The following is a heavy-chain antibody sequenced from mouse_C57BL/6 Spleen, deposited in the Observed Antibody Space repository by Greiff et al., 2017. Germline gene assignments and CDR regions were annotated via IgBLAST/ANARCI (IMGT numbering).Heavy chain of an antibody. CDR1: GFTFSSYG. CDR2: ISSGGSYT. D-gene: IGHD2-5*01. V-gene: IGHV5-6*01. CDR3: ARHKNYSNYWYFDV. Sequence: EVKLMESGGDLVKPGGSLKLSCAASGFTFSSYGMSWVRQTPDKRLEWVATISSGGSYTYYPDSVKGRYTISRDNATNTLYLQMSSLKSEDTAMYYGARHKNYSNYWYFDVWGTGTTVTVSS. J-gene: IGHJ1*03.